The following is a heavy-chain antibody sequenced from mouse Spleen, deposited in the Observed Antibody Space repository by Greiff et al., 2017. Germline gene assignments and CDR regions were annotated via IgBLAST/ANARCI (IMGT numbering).Heavy chain of an antibody. V-gene: IGHV5-17*01. J-gene: IGHJ4*01. CDR3: ARDYGSSYNAMDY. D-gene: IGHD1-1*01. CDR1: GFNFSDYG. CDR2: ISSGSSTI. Sequence: EVNVVESGGGLVKPGGSLKLSCAASGFNFSDYGMHWVRQAPEKGLEWVAYISSGSSTIYYADTVKGRFTISRDNAKNTLFLQMTSLRSEDTAMYYCARDYGSSYNAMDYWGQGTSVTVSS.